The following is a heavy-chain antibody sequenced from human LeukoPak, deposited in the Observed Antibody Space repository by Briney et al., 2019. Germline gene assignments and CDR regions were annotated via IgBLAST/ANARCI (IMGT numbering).Heavy chain of an antibody. V-gene: IGHV1-18*01. Sequence: ASVKVSCKASGYTFTSYGISWVRQAPGQGLEWMGWISAYNGNTNYAQKLQGRVTMTTDTSTSTAYTELRSLRSDDTAVYYCARDLLANYDSSGYYYPSGGYWGQGTLVTVSS. CDR2: ISAYNGNT. J-gene: IGHJ4*02. CDR1: GYTFTSYG. D-gene: IGHD3-22*01. CDR3: ARDLLANYDSSGYYYPSGGY.